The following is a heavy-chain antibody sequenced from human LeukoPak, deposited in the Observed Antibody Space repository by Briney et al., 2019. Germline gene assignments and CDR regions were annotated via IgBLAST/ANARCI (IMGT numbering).Heavy chain of an antibody. D-gene: IGHD6-6*01. CDR3: AKATSRLDSSSSS. CDR1: GFTFSDYY. V-gene: IGHV3-23*01. Sequence: GGSLRLSCAASGFTFSDYYMSWIRQAPGKGLEWVSAISGSGGSTYYADSVKGRFTISRDNSKNTLYLQMNSLRAEDTAVYYCAKATSRLDSSSSSWGQGTLVTVSS. CDR2: ISGSGGST. J-gene: IGHJ4*02.